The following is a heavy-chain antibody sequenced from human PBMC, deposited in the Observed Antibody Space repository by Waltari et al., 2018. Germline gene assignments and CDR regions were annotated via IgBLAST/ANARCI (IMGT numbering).Heavy chain of an antibody. Sequence: EVQLLESGGGLVQPGGSLRLSCAASGFTFSSYPISWVRQAPGKGLEWVSAISGSGGSTYYADSVKGRFTISRDNSKNTLYLQMNSLRAEDTAVYYCAKDHDSSGYYLFDYWGQGTLVTVSS. CDR3: AKDHDSSGYYLFDY. CDR2: ISGSGGST. CDR1: GFTFSSYP. V-gene: IGHV3-23*01. D-gene: IGHD3-22*01. J-gene: IGHJ4*02.